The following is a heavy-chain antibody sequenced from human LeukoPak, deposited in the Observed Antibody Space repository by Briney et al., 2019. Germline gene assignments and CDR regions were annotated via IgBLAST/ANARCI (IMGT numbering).Heavy chain of an antibody. Sequence: TXSXYAISWVRQAPGQGLEXMGGIIPIFGTANYAQKFQGRVTITAYKSTSTXYMEVSRLRSGDTAVYYCAXXXXXAXXXXLYWGQXTXVTVSS. J-gene: IGHJ4*02. CDR2: IIPIFGTA. CDR3: AXXXXXAXXXXLY. V-gene: IGHV1-69*06. CDR1: TXSXYA.